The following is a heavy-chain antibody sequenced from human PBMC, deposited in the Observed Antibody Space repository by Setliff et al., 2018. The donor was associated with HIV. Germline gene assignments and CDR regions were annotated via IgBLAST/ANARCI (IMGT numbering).Heavy chain of an antibody. D-gene: IGHD3-3*01. Sequence: SETLSLTCTVSGGSISSSNXXWGWIRQPPGKGLEWIGSIYYSGSTYYNPSLKSRVTISVDTSKNQFSLKLSSVTAADTAVYYCARANFWSGYYGYWGQGTLVTVSS. CDR3: ARANFWSGYYGY. V-gene: IGHV4-39*07. J-gene: IGHJ4*02. CDR2: IYYSGST. CDR1: GGSISSSNXX.